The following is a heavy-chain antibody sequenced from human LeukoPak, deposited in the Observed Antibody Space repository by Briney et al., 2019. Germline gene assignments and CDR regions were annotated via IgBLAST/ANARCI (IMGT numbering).Heavy chain of an antibody. CDR1: GGSVNSYY. V-gene: IGHV4-59*02. D-gene: IGHD3-16*01. CDR2: CYYTGRT. CDR3: ARDLHAWGSYAFDI. J-gene: IGHJ3*02. Sequence: SETLSLTCSVSGGSVNSYYWAWIRQAPGKGLEWIGNCYYTGRTNYSPSFRDRVSISVDTSANAAFLTLSSVTATDTAVYFCARDLHAWGSYAFDIWGQGTMVAVSP.